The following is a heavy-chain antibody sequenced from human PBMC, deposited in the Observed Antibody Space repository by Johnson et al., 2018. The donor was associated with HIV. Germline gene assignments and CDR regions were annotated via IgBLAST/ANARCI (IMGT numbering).Heavy chain of an antibody. CDR1: GFTFSSSW. CDR3: TTKDYYDSSGPLDI. Sequence: QVQLVESGGGLVHPGGSLRLSCAASGFTFSSSWMHWVCQAPEKGLEWVAFIRYDGSNKYYTDSVKGRFTISRDNSQNTLYLIMNSLKTEDTAVYYCTTKDYYDSSGPLDIWGQGTMVTVSS. J-gene: IGHJ3*02. CDR2: IRYDGSNK. D-gene: IGHD3-22*01. V-gene: IGHV3-30*02.